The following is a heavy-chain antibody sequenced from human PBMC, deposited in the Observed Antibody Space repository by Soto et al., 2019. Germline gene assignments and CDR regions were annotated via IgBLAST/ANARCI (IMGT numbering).Heavy chain of an antibody. CDR3: ATEQLVSSGGWFDP. CDR1: GGSFSSGGYS. J-gene: IGHJ5*02. V-gene: IGHV4-30-2*01. CDR2: ISHSGST. D-gene: IGHD6-6*01. Sequence: TLSLTCAVSGGSFSSGGYSWSWLGQGPGKGLEWIGYISHSGSTYYNPSLKSRVTISVDRSKNQYTLKLSSVTAADTAVYYCATEQLVSSGGWFDPWGQGTLVTVSS.